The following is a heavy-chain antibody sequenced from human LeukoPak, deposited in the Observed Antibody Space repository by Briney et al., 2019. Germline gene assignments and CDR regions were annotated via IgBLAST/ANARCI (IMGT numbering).Heavy chain of an antibody. CDR3: ARAGLAPGPLDY. V-gene: IGHV3-11*01. D-gene: IGHD2-8*02. CDR1: GFTFSDYY. J-gene: IGHJ4*02. CDR2: LTRSGKTI. Sequence: GGSLRLSCAASGFTFSDYYKSWIRRAPGEGLEWISYLTRSGKTIFYADSVKGRFTISRDNAKKSLYLQMNSLRVEDTAVYYCARAGLAPGPLDYWGQGTLVTVSS.